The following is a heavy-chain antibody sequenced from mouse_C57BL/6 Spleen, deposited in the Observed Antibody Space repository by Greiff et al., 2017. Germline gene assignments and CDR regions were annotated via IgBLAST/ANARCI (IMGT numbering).Heavy chain of an antibody. D-gene: IGHD3-2*02. CDR3: ARATSQVHFDY. CDR2: IDPSDSDT. V-gene: IGHV1-52*01. CDR1: GYTFTSYW. Sequence: VQLQQPGAELVRPGSSVKLSCKASGYTFTSYWLHWVKQRPIQGLEWIGNIDPSDSDTHYTQKFKDKDTLTVDKSSSTAYMQLSSLTSDDSAGYYLARATSQVHFDYWGQGTTLTVSS. J-gene: IGHJ2*01.